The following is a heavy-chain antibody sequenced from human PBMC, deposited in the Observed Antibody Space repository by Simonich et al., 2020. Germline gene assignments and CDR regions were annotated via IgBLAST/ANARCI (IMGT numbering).Heavy chain of an antibody. V-gene: IGHV3-7*01. Sequence: EVQLVESGGGLVQPGGSLRLSCAASGFTFSSYWMSWGQDQGKGLEWVANIKKDGSEKYNVDSVKGRFTISRDNAKNSLYLQMNSLRAEDTAVYYCARDVRRDGFDYWGQGTLVTVSS. CDR3: ARDVRRDGFDY. CDR1: GFTFSSYW. J-gene: IGHJ4*02. CDR2: IKKDGSEK.